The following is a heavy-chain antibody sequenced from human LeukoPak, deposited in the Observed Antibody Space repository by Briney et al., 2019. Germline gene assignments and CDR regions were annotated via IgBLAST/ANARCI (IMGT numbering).Heavy chain of an antibody. CDR1: GGSISSSNW. CDR3: ARGLGTGWWNDY. D-gene: IGHD7-27*01. Sequence: PSETLSLTCAVSGGSISSSNWWSWVRQPPGKGLEWIGEIYHSGSTNYNPSLKSRVTISVDTSKNQFSLKLSSVTAADTAVYYCARGLGTGWWNDYWGQGTLVTVSS. CDR2: IYHSGST. J-gene: IGHJ4*02. V-gene: IGHV4-4*02.